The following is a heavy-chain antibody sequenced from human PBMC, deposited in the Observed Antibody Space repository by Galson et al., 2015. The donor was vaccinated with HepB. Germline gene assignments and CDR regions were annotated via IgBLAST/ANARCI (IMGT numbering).Heavy chain of an antibody. CDR1: GFTFSSYW. D-gene: IGHD3-22*01. Sequence: SLRLSCAASGFTFSSYWMSWVRQAPGKGLEWVANIKQEGSEKYYVDSVKGRFTISRDNTKNSLYLQMNSLRAEDTAVYYCAATYYYDSSGYPGAFDIWGQGTMVTVSS. J-gene: IGHJ3*02. CDR2: IKQEGSEK. CDR3: AATYYYDSSGYPGAFDI. V-gene: IGHV3-7*03.